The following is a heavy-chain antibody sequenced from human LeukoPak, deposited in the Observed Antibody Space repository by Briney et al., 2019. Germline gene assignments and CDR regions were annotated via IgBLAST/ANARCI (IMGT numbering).Heavy chain of an antibody. Sequence: GGSLRLSCAASGFTFSSYEMTWVRQAPGKGLEWVSYFSSSGSTIYYADSVKGRFTISRDNAKNSLYLQMNSLRAEDTAVYYCAAAVAGTLQEIDYWGQGTLVTASS. J-gene: IGHJ4*02. CDR2: FSSSGSTI. D-gene: IGHD6-19*01. V-gene: IGHV3-48*03. CDR1: GFTFSSYE. CDR3: AAAVAGTLQEIDY.